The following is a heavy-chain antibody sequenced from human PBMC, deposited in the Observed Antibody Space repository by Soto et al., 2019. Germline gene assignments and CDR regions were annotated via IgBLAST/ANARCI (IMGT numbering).Heavy chain of an antibody. V-gene: IGHV3-15*01. Sequence: VQLVESGGGLVKPGGSLRLSCAASGFTFSNAWMSWVRQAPGKGLEWVGRIKSKTDGGTTDYAAPVKGRFTISRDDSKNTLYLQMNSLKTEDTAVYYCTKDFIGELWFDYWGQGTLVTVSS. CDR1: GFTFSNAW. CDR3: TKDFIGELWFDY. CDR2: IKSKTDGGTT. J-gene: IGHJ4*02. D-gene: IGHD3-10*01.